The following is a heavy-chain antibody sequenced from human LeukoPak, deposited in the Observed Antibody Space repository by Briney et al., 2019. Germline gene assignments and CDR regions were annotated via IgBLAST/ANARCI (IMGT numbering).Heavy chain of an antibody. Sequence: GGSLRLSCAASGFTFSSYWMIWVRHAPGKGLEWVANIKHDGSEKYYVDSVKGRFTISRDNAKNSLLLQMNSLRVEDTAVCHCVRDTTSNWFDPWGQGTLVTVSS. D-gene: IGHD1-14*01. CDR3: VRDTTSNWFDP. V-gene: IGHV3-7*04. J-gene: IGHJ5*02. CDR2: IKHDGSEK. CDR1: GFTFSSYW.